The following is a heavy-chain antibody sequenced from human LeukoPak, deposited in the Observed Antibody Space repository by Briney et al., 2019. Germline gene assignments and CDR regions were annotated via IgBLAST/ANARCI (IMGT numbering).Heavy chain of an antibody. Sequence: PGESLRLSCAASGFTFSSYAMSWVRQAPGKGLEWVSAISGSGGSTYYADSVKGRFTISRDNSKNTLYLQMNSLRAEDTAVYYCAKAPDDSSGYYYWFGDYWGQGTLVTVSS. CDR2: ISGSGGST. CDR1: GFTFSSYA. V-gene: IGHV3-23*01. CDR3: AKAPDDSSGYYYWFGDY. D-gene: IGHD3-22*01. J-gene: IGHJ4*02.